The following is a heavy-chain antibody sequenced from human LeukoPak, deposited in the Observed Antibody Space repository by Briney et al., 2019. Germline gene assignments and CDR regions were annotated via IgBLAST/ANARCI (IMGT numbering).Heavy chain of an antibody. D-gene: IGHD3-3*01. CDR2: ISYDGSNQ. CDR3: ARDDFWSGKPFDY. CDR1: GFTFSTFA. Sequence: PGGSLRLSCAASGFTFSTFAMHWVRQAPGKGLEWVAVISYDGSNQYYADSVKGRFTMSRDNSKNTLYLQMNSLRPEDTAEYYCARDDFWSGKPFDYWGQGTLVTVSS. V-gene: IGHV3-30-3*01. J-gene: IGHJ4*02.